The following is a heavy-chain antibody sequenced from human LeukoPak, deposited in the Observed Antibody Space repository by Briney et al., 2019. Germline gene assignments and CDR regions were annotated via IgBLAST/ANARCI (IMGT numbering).Heavy chain of an antibody. D-gene: IGHD3-22*01. CDR1: GFIFSSYA. J-gene: IGHJ4*02. Sequence: GGSLRLSCSASGFIFSSYAMHWVRQAPGKGLEFVSVISSNGGSTYYADSVKGRFTISRDNSKNTVHLQMSSLTAEDTAVYYCVKGPPRGSGYAFDYWGQGTLVTVSS. CDR3: VKGPPRGSGYAFDY. CDR2: ISSNGGST. V-gene: IGHV3-64D*09.